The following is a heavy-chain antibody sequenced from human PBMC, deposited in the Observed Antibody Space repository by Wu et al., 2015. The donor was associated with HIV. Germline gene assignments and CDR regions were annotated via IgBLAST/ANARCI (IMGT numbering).Heavy chain of an antibody. Sequence: QVQLVQSGAEVKKPGSSVKVSCKASGGTFSSYAISWVRQAPGQGLEWMGGIIPIFGTANYAQKFQGRVTITTDESTSTAYMELSSLRSEDTAVYYCASSLAAAGTDYYFDYWGQGTLVTVSS. CDR2: IIPIFGTA. CDR1: GGTFSSYA. CDR3: ASSLAAAGTDYYFDY. D-gene: IGHD6-13*01. V-gene: IGHV1-69*05. J-gene: IGHJ4*02.